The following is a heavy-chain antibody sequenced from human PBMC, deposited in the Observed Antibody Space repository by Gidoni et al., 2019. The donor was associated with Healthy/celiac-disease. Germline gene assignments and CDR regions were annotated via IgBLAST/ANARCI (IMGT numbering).Heavy chain of an antibody. CDR2: INHSGST. D-gene: IGHD3-22*01. CDR3: ARGLWDYDKTFDY. J-gene: IGHJ4*02. Sequence: QVQLQQWGAGLLKPSETLSLPCAVYGGSFSGYYWSWIRQPPGKGLEWIGEINHSGSTNYNPSLKSRVTISVDTSKNQFSLKLSSVTAADTAVYYCARGLWDYDKTFDYWGQGTLVTVSS. V-gene: IGHV4-34*01. CDR1: GGSFSGYY.